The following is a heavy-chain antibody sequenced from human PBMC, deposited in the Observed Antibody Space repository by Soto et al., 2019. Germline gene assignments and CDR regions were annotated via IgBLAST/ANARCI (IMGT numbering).Heavy chain of an antibody. J-gene: IGHJ6*02. Sequence: PSETLSLTCAVYGASLSDNYCNWLRQPPGKGLEWIGEINHSGNTNYNPSLRSRVTISIDTSKNQLSLNLRSVSAADTAVYYCARDRAGTTADYNGMDVWGRGTTVTVSS. CDR1: GASLSDNY. D-gene: IGHD6-19*01. CDR2: INHSGNT. V-gene: IGHV4-34*01. CDR3: ARDRAGTTADYNGMDV.